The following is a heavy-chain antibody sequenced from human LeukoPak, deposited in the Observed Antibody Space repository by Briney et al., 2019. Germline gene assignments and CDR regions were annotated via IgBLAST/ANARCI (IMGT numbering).Heavy chain of an antibody. V-gene: IGHV4-39*01. CDR1: GGSISSSSYY. Sequence: SETLSLTCTVSGGSISSSSYYWGWIRQPPGKGLEWIGSICYSGSTYYNPSLKSRVTISVDTSKNQFSLKLSSVTAADTAVYYCARHPMSPYGLVMDVWGKGTTVTVSS. D-gene: IGHD3-10*01. J-gene: IGHJ6*03. CDR2: ICYSGST. CDR3: ARHPMSPYGLVMDV.